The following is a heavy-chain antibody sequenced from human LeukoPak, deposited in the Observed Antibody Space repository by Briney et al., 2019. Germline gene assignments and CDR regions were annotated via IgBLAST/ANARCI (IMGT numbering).Heavy chain of an antibody. D-gene: IGHD6-19*01. CDR1: GFTFSSYA. Sequence: GGSLRLSCAASGFTFSSYAMHWVRQAPGKGLEWVAVISYDGGNEIYADSVKGRFTISRDNSKNTLYLQMNSLRPEDTAVYYCARAAAVTGAFRDNWFDPWGQGALATVSS. CDR3: ARAAAVTGAFRDNWFDP. J-gene: IGHJ5*02. V-gene: IGHV3-30-3*01. CDR2: ISYDGGNE.